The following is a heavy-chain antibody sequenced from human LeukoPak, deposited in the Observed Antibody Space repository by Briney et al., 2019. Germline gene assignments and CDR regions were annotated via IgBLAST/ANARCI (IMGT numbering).Heavy chain of an antibody. CDR3: ARANLPYYYYYMDV. V-gene: IGHV1-69*05. CDR1: GGTFSSHA. Sequence: SVKVSCKASGGTFSSHAIAWVRQAPGQGLEWMGGIIPIFGTANYAQKFQGRVTITTDESTSTAYMELSSLRSEDTAVYYWARANLPYYYYYMDVWGQGTTVTVSS. J-gene: IGHJ6*03. CDR2: IIPIFGTA.